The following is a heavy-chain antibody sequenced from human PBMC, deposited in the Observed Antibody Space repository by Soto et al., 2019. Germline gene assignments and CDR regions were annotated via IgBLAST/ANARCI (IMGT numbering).Heavy chain of an antibody. CDR3: AKDGPYSSSWQRAFDI. V-gene: IGHV3-9*01. Sequence: EVQLVESGGGLVQPGRSLRLSCAASGFTFDDFATHWVRQAPGKGLEWVSGISWNSNTIGYADAVRGRFTISRDNAKNTLYLQRNSLRAEDTALYYGAKDGPYSSSWQRAFDIWGQGTMVTASS. CDR1: GFTFDDFA. D-gene: IGHD2-2*01. CDR2: ISWNSNTI. J-gene: IGHJ3*02.